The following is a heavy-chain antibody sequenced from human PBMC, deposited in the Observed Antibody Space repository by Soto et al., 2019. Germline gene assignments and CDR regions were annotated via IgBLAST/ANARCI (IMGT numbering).Heavy chain of an antibody. CDR3: VREPSRGNEWARYVDL. Sequence: EVQLVESGGGLVQPGGSLRLACAASGFSLYNYAMDWVRQAPGQGLEWVSYISLSNANIHYADSVRGRFTVSRDNAKTSLYLQLNSLRAEDTAVYYCVREPSRGNEWARYVDLWGRGTLVTVSS. J-gene: IGHJ2*01. CDR2: ISLSNANI. D-gene: IGHD1-1*01. CDR1: GFSLYNYA. V-gene: IGHV3-48*01.